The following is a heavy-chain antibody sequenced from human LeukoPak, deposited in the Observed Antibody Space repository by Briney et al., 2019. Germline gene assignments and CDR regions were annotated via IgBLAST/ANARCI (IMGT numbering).Heavy chain of an antibody. V-gene: IGHV3-21*01. CDR1: GFTFSSYS. CDR3: ARDGWGTEYYYYGMDV. CDR2: ISSSSSYI. D-gene: IGHD3-16*01. J-gene: IGHJ6*02. Sequence: GGSLRLSCAASGFTFSSYSMNWVRQAPEKGLEWVSSISSSSSYIYYADSVKGRFTISRDNAKNSLYLQMNSLRAEDTAVYYCARDGWGTEYYYYGMDVWGQGTTVTVSS.